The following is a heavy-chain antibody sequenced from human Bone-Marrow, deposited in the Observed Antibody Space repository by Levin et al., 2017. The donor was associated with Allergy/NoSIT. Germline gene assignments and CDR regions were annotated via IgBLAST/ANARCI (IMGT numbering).Heavy chain of an antibody. CDR3: ATTGTTDS. V-gene: IGHV1-69*02. D-gene: IGHD1-1*01. CDR2: IIPMINIA. Sequence: VASVKVSCKATGGTFGTSSISWVRQAPGQGLEWMGRIIPMINIANYAHKFQDRLKITADKSTGTAYMDLTSLRSEDTALYYCATTGTTDSWGQGTLVFVSS. J-gene: IGHJ4*02. CDR1: GGTFGTSS.